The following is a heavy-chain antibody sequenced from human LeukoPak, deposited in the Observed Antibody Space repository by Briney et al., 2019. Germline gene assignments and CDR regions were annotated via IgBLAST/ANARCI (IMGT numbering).Heavy chain of an antibody. V-gene: IGHV3-30*18. Sequence: PWGSLSCSCSASGFTFSSFGMDWVGPAPGKGLEWVAVISYDGSNKYYADSVKGRFTISRDNSKNTLYLQMNSLRAEDTAVYYCAKDFLYGDYDLAYFDYWGQGTLVTVSS. D-gene: IGHD4-17*01. CDR1: GFTFSSFG. CDR2: ISYDGSNK. J-gene: IGHJ4*02. CDR3: AKDFLYGDYDLAYFDY.